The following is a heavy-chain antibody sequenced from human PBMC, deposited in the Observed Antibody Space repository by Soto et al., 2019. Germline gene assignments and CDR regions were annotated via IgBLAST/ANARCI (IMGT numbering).Heavy chain of an antibody. J-gene: IGHJ6*02. V-gene: IGHV3-15*07. Sequence: EVQLVESGGGLVKPGGSLRLSCAASGFTFSNAWMNWVRQAPGKGLEWVGRIKSKTDGGTTDYAAPVKGRFTISRDDSKNTLYLQMNSLKTEDTAVYYCTTDHPPGVIVVVVAADYYYGMDVWGQGTTVTVSS. CDR2: IKSKTDGGTT. CDR1: GFTFSNAW. CDR3: TTDHPPGVIVVVVAADYYYGMDV. D-gene: IGHD2-15*01.